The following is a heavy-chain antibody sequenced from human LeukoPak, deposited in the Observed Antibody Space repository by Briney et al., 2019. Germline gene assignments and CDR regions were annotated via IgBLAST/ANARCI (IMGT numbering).Heavy chain of an antibody. V-gene: IGHV3-21*01. J-gene: IGHJ4*02. D-gene: IGHD4-17*01. CDR2: ISSSSSYI. Sequence: GGSLRLSCAASGFTFSSYAMSWVRQAPGKGLEWVSSISSSSSYIYYADSVKGRFTISRDNAKNSLYLQMNSLRAEDTAVYYCARDLYAGDYDVDYWGQGTLVTVSS. CDR3: ARDLYAGDYDVDY. CDR1: GFTFSSYA.